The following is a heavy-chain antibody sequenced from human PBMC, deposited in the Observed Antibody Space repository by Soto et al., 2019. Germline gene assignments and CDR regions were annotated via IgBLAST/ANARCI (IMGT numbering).Heavy chain of an antibody. CDR1: GFTFSSYA. V-gene: IGHV3-30-3*01. CDR3: ARAGGSNKFYYYYYGMDV. J-gene: IGHJ6*02. CDR2: ISYDGSNK. Sequence: PGGSLRLSCAASGFTFSSYAIHWVRQAPGKGLEWVTVISYDGSNKYYADSVKGRFTISRDSSKSTLYLQMNSLRAEDTAVYYCARAGGSNKFYYYYYGMDVWGQGTTVTVSS. D-gene: IGHD6-13*01.